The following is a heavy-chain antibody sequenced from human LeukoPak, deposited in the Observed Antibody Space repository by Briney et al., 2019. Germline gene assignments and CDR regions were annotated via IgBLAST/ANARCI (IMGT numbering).Heavy chain of an antibody. D-gene: IGHD5-18*01. CDR3: ARGTAMVTGWFDP. Sequence: GGSLRLSCAASGFTFSSYSMNWVRQAPGKGLECVSSISSSSSYIYYADSVKGRFTISRDNPKNSLYLQMNSLRAEDTAVYYCARGTAMVTGWFDPWGQGTLVTVSS. CDR1: GFTFSSYS. V-gene: IGHV3-21*01. J-gene: IGHJ5*02. CDR2: ISSSSSYI.